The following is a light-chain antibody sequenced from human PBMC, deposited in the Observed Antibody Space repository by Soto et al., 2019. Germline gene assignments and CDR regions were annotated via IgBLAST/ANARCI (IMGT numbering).Light chain of an antibody. Sequence: SYELTQPPSVSVAPGKTARITCGGNNIGSKSVHWYQQKPGQAPVLVIYYDSDRPSGIPERFSGSNSGNTATLTISRVEAGDEADYYCQVWDSSSEHVVFGGGTKVT. J-gene: IGLJ2*01. CDR1: NIGSKS. CDR3: QVWDSSSEHVV. V-gene: IGLV3-21*04. CDR2: YDS.